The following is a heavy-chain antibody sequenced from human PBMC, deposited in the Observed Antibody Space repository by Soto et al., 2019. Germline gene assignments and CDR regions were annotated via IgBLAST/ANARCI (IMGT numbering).Heavy chain of an antibody. J-gene: IGHJ4*02. V-gene: IGHV3-48*01. CDR2: INSAGTTV. CDR3: ATGCAYDIWSGYSASFEY. Sequence: DVQLVESGGDLVQPGGSLRLSCAASGFTFTKYAMNWVRQAPGRGLEWVSYINSAGTTVYYADSVKGRFTISRDNVKSSLHLEINSLRVEDTAVYYCATGCAYDIWSGYSASFEYCGQGSLVTVSS. CDR1: GFTFTKYA. D-gene: IGHD3-3*01.